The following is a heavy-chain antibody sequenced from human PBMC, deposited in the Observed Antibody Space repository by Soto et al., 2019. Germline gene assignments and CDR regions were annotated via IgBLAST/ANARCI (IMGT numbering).Heavy chain of an antibody. CDR3: ARVFPDEKVVDY. CDR2: ISSDSSTK. CDR1: GFTFSDFS. Sequence: EVLLVESGGGLVQPGGSLRLSCAASGFTFSDFSMNWVRQAPGQGLEWLAYISSDSSTKYYTDSVKARFTISRDNARNSLDRLLPSLRDEDTALYYCARVFPDEKVVDYWGQGTLGTVSS. V-gene: IGHV3-48*02. J-gene: IGHJ4*02.